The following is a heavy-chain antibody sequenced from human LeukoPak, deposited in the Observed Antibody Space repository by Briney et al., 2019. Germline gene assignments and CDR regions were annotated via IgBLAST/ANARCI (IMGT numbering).Heavy chain of an antibody. V-gene: IGHV4-34*01. D-gene: IGHD3-10*01. J-gene: IGHJ5*02. CDR3: ARGGSQFGELRFRRRNWFDP. CDR1: GGSFSGYY. Sequence: SETLSLTCAVYGGSFSGYYWSWIRQPPGKGLEWIGEINHSGSTNYNPSLKSRVTISIDTSKNQFSLKLNSVTAADTAVYYCARGGSQFGELRFRRRNWFDPWGQGTLVTVSS. CDR2: INHSGST.